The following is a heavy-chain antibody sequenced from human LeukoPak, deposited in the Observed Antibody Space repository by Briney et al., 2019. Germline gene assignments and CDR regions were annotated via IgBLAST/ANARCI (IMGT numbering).Heavy chain of an antibody. D-gene: IGHD6-6*01. CDR1: GFTFSSYS. CDR2: ISSSSSYI. Sequence: GGSLRLSCAASGFTFSSYSMNWVRQAPGKGLEWVSSISSSSSYIYYADSVKGRFTISRDNAKNSLYLQMNSLRAEDTAVYYCARDRRSSSVLYYYYGMDVWGQGTTVTVS. V-gene: IGHV3-21*01. J-gene: IGHJ6*02. CDR3: ARDRRSSSVLYYYYGMDV.